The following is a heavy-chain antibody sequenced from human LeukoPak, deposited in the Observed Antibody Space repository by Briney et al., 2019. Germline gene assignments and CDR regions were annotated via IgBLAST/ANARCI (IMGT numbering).Heavy chain of an antibody. CDR2: ISAYNGNT. J-gene: IGHJ4*02. CDR1: GYTFTSYG. CDR3: ARDHYYDSSGYTRSADY. V-gene: IGHV1-18*01. D-gene: IGHD3-22*01. Sequence: ASVEVSCKASGYTFTSYGISWVRQAPGQGLEWMGWISAYNGNTNYAQKLQGRVTMTTDTSTSTAYMELRSLRSDDTAVYYCARDHYYDSSGYTRSADYWGQGTLVTVSS.